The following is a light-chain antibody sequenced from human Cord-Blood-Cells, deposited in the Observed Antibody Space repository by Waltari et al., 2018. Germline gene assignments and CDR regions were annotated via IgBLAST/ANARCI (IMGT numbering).Light chain of an antibody. CDR2: GAS. CDR1: QSVSSN. Sequence: EILMPQSPATLSLSPGERATPSCRASQSVSSNLAWYQQKPGQAPRLLIYGASTRATGIPARFSGSGSGTEFTLTISSLQSEDFAVYYCQQYNNWPYTFGQGTKLEIK. CDR3: QQYNNWPYT. J-gene: IGKJ2*01. V-gene: IGKV3-15*01.